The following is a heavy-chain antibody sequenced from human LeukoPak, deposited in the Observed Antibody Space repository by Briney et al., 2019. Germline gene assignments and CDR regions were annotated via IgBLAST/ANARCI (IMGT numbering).Heavy chain of an antibody. J-gene: IGHJ5*02. Sequence: ASVKVSCKASGYTFTTHDINWVRQATGQGLEWMGRINPNSGNRGYAQKFQGRVTMTRNTSTSTAYMELSSLRSEDTAVYYCARVEGAQYSSGWLNWFDPWGQGTLVTVSS. CDR2: INPNSGNR. CDR3: ARVEGAQYSSGWLNWFDP. CDR1: GYTFTTHD. D-gene: IGHD6-19*01. V-gene: IGHV1-8*01.